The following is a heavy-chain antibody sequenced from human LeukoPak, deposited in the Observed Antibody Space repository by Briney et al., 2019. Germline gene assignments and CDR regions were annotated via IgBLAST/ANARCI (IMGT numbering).Heavy chain of an antibody. D-gene: IGHD2-2*02. CDR2: ISTDGSST. CDR1: GFTFSSYR. Sequence: GGSLRLSCAASGFTFSSYRMHWVRQAPGKGLVWVSHISTDGSSTSYADSVKGRFTISRDNAKNTLYLQMNSLRGEDTAVYYCASLGGPPAITRDYWGQGTLVTVSS. J-gene: IGHJ4*02. V-gene: IGHV3-74*01. CDR3: ASLGGPPAITRDY.